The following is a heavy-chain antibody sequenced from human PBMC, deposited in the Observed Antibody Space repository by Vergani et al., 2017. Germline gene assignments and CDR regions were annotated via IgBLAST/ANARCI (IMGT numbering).Heavy chain of an antibody. V-gene: IGHV3-23*01. CDR2: ISGSVGST. Sequence: EVQLLESGGGLVQPGGSLRLSCAASGFTFSSYAMSWVRQAPGKGLEWVSAISGSVGSTYYADSVKGRFTISRDNSKNTLYLQMNSLRAEDTAVYYCARPKALSCSGGSCYPPPYSYYGMDVWGQGTTVTVSS. J-gene: IGHJ6*02. CDR1: GFTFSSYA. CDR3: ARPKALSCSGGSCYPPPYSYYGMDV. D-gene: IGHD2-15*01.